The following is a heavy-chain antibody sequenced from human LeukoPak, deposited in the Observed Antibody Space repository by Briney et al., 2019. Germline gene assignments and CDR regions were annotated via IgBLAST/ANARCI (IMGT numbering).Heavy chain of an antibody. CDR2: ISSSSSYI. Sequence: GGSLRLSCAASGFTFSSYSMNWVRQAPGKGLEWVSSISSSSSYIYYADSVKGRFTISRDNAKNSLYLQMNSLRAEDTAVYYCARDTKQWLVPLDYWGQGTLVTVSS. D-gene: IGHD6-19*01. CDR3: ARDTKQWLVPLDY. CDR1: GFTFSSYS. V-gene: IGHV3-21*01. J-gene: IGHJ4*02.